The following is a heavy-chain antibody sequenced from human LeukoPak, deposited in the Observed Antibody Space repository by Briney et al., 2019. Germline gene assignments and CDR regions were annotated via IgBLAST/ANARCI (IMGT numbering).Heavy chain of an antibody. J-gene: IGHJ4*02. Sequence: GGSLRLSCAASGFTFSSYAMSWVRQAPGKGLEWVSAISGSGGSTYYADSVKGRFTISRDNSKNTLYLQMNSLRAEDTAVYYRAKDSHIVVVPAAMGYWGQGTLVTVSS. CDR1: GFTFSSYA. D-gene: IGHD2-2*01. CDR2: ISGSGGST. V-gene: IGHV3-23*01. CDR3: AKDSHIVVVPAAMGY.